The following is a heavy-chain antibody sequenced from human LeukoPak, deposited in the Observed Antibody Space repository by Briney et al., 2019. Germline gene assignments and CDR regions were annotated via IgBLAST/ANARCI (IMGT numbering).Heavy chain of an antibody. CDR2: INHNAEMI. D-gene: IGHD3-9*01. Sequence: GGSLRLSCAASGFTFSSYAMTWVSQAPGKGLEWIAYINHNAEMIFYPDFVKGRFTISRDNAKNSLYLQMNALRYEDTAIYSCARDHDWAFDLWGQGTLVTVSS. CDR3: ARDHDWAFDL. V-gene: IGHV3-48*02. J-gene: IGHJ4*02. CDR1: GFTFSSYA.